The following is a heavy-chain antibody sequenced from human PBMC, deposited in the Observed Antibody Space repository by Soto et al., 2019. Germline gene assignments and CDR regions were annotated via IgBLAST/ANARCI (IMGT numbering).Heavy chain of an antibody. CDR3: ARAGAYDSIWGTYRADWFDP. CDR2: ISGSGSDI. J-gene: IGHJ5*02. CDR1: GFTFSSYS. Sequence: KPGGSLRLSCAASGFTFSSYSINWVRQAPGKGLEWVSSISGSGSDIYYADSVKGRFTISRDNAKNSLYLQMNSLRAEDTAVYYCARAGAYDSIWGTYRADWFDPWGQGTLVTVSS. D-gene: IGHD3-16*02. V-gene: IGHV3-21*01.